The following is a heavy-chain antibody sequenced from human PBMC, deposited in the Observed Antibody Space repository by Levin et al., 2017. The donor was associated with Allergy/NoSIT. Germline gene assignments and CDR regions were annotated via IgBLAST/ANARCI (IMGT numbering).Heavy chain of an antibody. CDR1: GFTFSSYG. CDR2: ISYDGSNK. V-gene: IGHV3-30*18. D-gene: IGHD2-15*01. CDR3: AKDLPRSGGGRGEDY. J-gene: IGHJ4*02. Sequence: GGSLRLSCAASGFTFSSYGMHWVRQAPGKGLERVAVISYDGSNKYYADSVKGRFTISRDNSKNTLYLQMNSLRAEDTAVYYCAKDLPRSGGGRGEDYWGQGTLVTVSS.